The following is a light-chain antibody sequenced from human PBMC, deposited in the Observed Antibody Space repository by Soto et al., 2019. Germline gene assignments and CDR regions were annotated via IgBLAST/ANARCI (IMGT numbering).Light chain of an antibody. CDR3: SSYTSSSTYV. V-gene: IGLV2-11*01. Sequence: QSALTQPRSVSGSPGQSVTISCTGASGNIGAYNFVSWYQLHPDKAPKVIIYDATKRPSGVPDRFSGSKSGNTASLTISGLQAEDEADYYCSSYTSSSTYVFGTGTKLTVL. CDR1: SGNIGAYNF. CDR2: DAT. J-gene: IGLJ1*01.